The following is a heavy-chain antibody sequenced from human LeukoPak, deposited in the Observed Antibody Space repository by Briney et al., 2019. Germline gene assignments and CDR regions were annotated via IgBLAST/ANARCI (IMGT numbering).Heavy chain of an antibody. CDR3: GRGYGRADY. D-gene: IGHD5-18*01. CDR1: GFTFSGYT. J-gene: IGHJ4*02. V-gene: IGHV3-21*01. CDR2: ISSSSSYI. Sequence: AGGSLRLSCAASGFTFSGYTMNWVRQAPGKGLEWVSSISSSSSYIYYADSVKGRFTISRDNAKNSLYLQMNSLRAEDTAVYFCGRGYGRADYWGQGTLVTVSS.